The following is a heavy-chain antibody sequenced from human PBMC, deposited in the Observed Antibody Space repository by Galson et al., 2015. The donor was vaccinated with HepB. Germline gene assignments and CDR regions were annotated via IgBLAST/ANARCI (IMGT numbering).Heavy chain of an antibody. Sequence: QSGAEVKKPGESLRISCKGSGYSFTNYWISWVRQMPGKGLEWMGRIDPSDSYTNYSPSFQGHVTISADKSISTAYLQWSSLKASDTAMYYCARQHSSSWYSFGPTLDAFDIWGQGTMVTVSS. CDR2: IDPSDSYT. V-gene: IGHV5-10-1*01. CDR1: GYSFTNYW. D-gene: IGHD6-13*01. CDR3: ARQHSSSWYSFGPTLDAFDI. J-gene: IGHJ3*02.